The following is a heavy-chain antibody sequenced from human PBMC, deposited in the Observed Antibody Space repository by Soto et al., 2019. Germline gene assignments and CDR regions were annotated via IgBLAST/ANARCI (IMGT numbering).Heavy chain of an antibody. Sequence: QVQLQESGPGLVKPSGTLSLTCAVSGGSISSSNWWSWVRQPPGRGLGWIGEIYHSGSTNYNPSLKSRVTISVDKSKNQFSLKLSSVTAADTAVYYCARMVPWVGATPPGDFDLWGRGTLVTVSS. J-gene: IGHJ2*01. V-gene: IGHV4-4*02. CDR2: IYHSGST. CDR1: GGSISSSNW. CDR3: ARMVPWVGATPPGDFDL. D-gene: IGHD1-26*01.